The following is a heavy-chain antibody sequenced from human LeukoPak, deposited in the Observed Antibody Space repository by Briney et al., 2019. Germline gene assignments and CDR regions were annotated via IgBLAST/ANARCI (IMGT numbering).Heavy chain of an antibody. D-gene: IGHD2-21*01. CDR3: ASGDGYLQPY. CDR2: IHYDGKI. CDR1: GFSVSGKF. V-gene: IGHV3-53*01. Sequence: GGSLRLSCAASGFSVSGKFMSWVRQAPGKGLEWVSIIHYDGKIRYAGSVGGRFTIYRDDSEDTLFLQMNSLRVDDTAVYFCASGDGYLQPYWGQGTLVTVSS. J-gene: IGHJ4*02.